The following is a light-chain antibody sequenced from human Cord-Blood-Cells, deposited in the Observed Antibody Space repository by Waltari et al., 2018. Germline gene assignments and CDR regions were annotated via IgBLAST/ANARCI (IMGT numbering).Light chain of an antibody. CDR3: QSYDSSLSGSV. V-gene: IGLV1-40*01. Sequence: QSVLTQPPSVSGAPGQRVTISCTGSSSNIGAGYDGHWYQQLPGTAPKLLIYGSSNRPSGVPDRFSGSKSGTAASLAITGLQAEDEADYYCQSYDSSLSGSVFGGGTKLTVL. CDR2: GSS. J-gene: IGLJ3*02. CDR1: SSNIGAGYD.